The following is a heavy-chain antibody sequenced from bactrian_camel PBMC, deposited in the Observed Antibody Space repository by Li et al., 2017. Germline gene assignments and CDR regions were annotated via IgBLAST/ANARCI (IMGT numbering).Heavy chain of an antibody. Sequence: HVQLVESGGGSVRPGGSLRLSCASSGYSVRSGCMAWFRQAPGKEREGVAGIDWDGNIDYEDTAKGRFIISQDNAKNTLYLRMNSLESEDTAVYYCVTGGTPYGGGSGYWGQGTQVTVS. J-gene: IGHJ6*01. CDR2: IDWDGNI. CDR3: VTGGTPYGGGSGY. D-gene: IGHD7*01. CDR1: GYSVRSGC. V-gene: IGHV3S6*01.